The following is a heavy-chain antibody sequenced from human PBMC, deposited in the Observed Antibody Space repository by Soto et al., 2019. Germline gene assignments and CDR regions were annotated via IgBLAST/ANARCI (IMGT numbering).Heavy chain of an antibody. Sequence: SVKVSCKASGGTFSNYAISWVRQAPGQGLEWMGVIILPFGTPNYAQTFQGRVTITADESMTTAYMELSGLRSEDTAVYYCARGPDYEGYFDYWGRGTLVTAPQ. CDR3: ARGPDYEGYFDY. J-gene: IGHJ4*02. CDR2: IILPFGTP. D-gene: IGHD4-17*01. V-gene: IGHV1-69*13. CDR1: GGTFSNYA.